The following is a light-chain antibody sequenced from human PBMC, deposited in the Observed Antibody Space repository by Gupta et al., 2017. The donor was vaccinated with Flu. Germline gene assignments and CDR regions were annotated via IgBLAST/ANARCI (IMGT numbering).Light chain of an antibody. CDR1: KLGNNF. CDR3: QTWTGSTGV. J-gene: IGLJ3*02. V-gene: IGLV3-1*01. Sequence: SPGQKASITCSGDKLGNNFVSWYQHKPGQSPLLVIYQDSKRPSGIPDRFSGSNSGNTATLXIXGTQAMXEADFYCQTWTGSTGVFGGGTKLTVL. CDR2: QDS.